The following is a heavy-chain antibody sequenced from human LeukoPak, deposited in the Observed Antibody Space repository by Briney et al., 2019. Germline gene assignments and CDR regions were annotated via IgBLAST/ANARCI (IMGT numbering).Heavy chain of an antibody. CDR3: ARDLWELNYFDY. J-gene: IGHJ4*02. V-gene: IGHV1-2*02. D-gene: IGHD1-26*01. CDR2: INPNSGGT. Sequence: ASVKVSCKASGYTFTGYYMHWVRQAPGQGLEWMGWINPNSGGTNYAQKFQGRVTMTRDTSISTAYMELSRLRSDDTAVYYCARDLWELNYFDYWGQGTPVTVSS. CDR1: GYTFTGYY.